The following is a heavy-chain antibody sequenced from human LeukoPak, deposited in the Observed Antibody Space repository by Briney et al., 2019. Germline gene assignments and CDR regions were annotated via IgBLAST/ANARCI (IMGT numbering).Heavy chain of an antibody. CDR2: ISSSSSTI. CDR1: GFTFSSYS. D-gene: IGHD3-3*01. J-gene: IGHJ6*03. Sequence: PGGSLRLSCAASGFTFSSYSMNWVRQAPGKGLEWVSYISSSSSTIYYADSVKGRLTISRDNAKNSLYLQMNSLRAEDTAVYYCAREARDDFWSGYYTYYYYYYMDVWGKGTTVTVSS. CDR3: AREARDDFWSGYYTYYYYYYMDV. V-gene: IGHV3-48*01.